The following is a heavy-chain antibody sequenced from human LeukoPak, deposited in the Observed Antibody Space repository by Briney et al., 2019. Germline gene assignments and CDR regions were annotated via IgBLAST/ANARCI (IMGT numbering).Heavy chain of an antibody. V-gene: IGHV1-18*01. CDR2: ISAYNGNT. CDR3: ARSRVVATMNYYYGMDV. Sequence: ASVKVSYKASGYTFTSYGISWVRQAPGQGLEWMGWISAYNGNTNYAQKLQGRVTMTTDTSTSTAYMELRSLRSDDTAVYYCARSRVVATMNYYYGMDVWGQGTTVTVSS. D-gene: IGHD5-12*01. CDR1: GYTFTSYG. J-gene: IGHJ6*02.